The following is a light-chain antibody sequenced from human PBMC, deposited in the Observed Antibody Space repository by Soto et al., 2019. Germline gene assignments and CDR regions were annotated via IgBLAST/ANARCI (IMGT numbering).Light chain of an antibody. V-gene: IGLV1-47*02. CDR2: SNN. CDR3: AAWDDSLSGWV. J-gene: IGLJ3*02. CDR1: SSNIGSNY. Sequence: QYVLTQPPSASGTPGQRVTISCSGSSSNIGSNYVYWYQQLPGTAPKLLIYSNNQRPSGVPDRFSGSKSGTSASLAISGLRSEDEADYDCAAWDDSLSGWVFGGGTKLTVL.